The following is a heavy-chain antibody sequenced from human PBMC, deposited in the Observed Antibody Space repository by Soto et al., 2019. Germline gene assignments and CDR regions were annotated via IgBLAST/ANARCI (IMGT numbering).Heavy chain of an antibody. Sequence: ASVKVSCKASGYTFTSYAMDWVRQAPGQRLEWMGWINAGNGNTKYSQKFQGRVTITRDTSASTAYLELSSLRSEDTAVYYCARQGSYYESRGHPNTIFDYWGQGPLVTVSS. CDR2: INAGNGNT. D-gene: IGHD3-22*01. CDR3: ARQGSYYESRGHPNTIFDY. CDR1: GYTFTSYA. V-gene: IGHV1-3*01. J-gene: IGHJ4*02.